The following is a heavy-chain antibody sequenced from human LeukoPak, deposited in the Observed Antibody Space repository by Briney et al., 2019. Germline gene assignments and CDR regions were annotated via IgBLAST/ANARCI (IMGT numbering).Heavy chain of an antibody. V-gene: IGHV4-39*07. CDR1: GGSISSSSYY. CDR2: IYYSGST. Sequence: SETLSLTCTVSGGSISSSSYYWGWIRQPPGKDLEWIGSIYYSGSTYYNPSLKSRVTISVDTSKNQFSLKLSSVTAADTAVYYCARDPPAGYWGQGTLVTVSS. CDR3: ARDPPAGY. J-gene: IGHJ4*02.